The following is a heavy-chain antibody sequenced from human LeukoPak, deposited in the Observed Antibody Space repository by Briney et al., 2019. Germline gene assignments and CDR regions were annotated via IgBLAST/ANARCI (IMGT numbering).Heavy chain of an antibody. CDR3: AKDYYYDSSGYYKGAFDI. CDR1: GFTFDDYT. D-gene: IGHD3-22*01. V-gene: IGHV3-43*01. CDR2: ISWDGGST. J-gene: IGHJ3*02. Sequence: GGSLRLSCAASGFTFDDYTMHWVRQAPGKGLEWVSLISWDGGSTYYADSVKGRFTISRDNSKNSLYLQMNSLRTEDTALYYCAKDYYYDSSGYYKGAFDIWGQGTMVTVSS.